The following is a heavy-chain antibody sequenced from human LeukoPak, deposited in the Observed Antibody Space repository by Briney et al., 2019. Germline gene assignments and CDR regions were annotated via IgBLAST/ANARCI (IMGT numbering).Heavy chain of an antibody. J-gene: IGHJ4*02. CDR3: AKVNLPYDSSEDY. D-gene: IGHD3-22*01. CDR2: ISSGRST. Sequence: GGSLRLSCAASGFTFSGYAMSWVRQAPGKGLEWVSVISSGRSTYYADSVKGRFTISRDNSKNTLYLQMNSLRAEDTAVYYCAKVNLPYDSSEDYWGQGTLVTVSS. V-gene: IGHV3-23*01. CDR1: GFTFSGYA.